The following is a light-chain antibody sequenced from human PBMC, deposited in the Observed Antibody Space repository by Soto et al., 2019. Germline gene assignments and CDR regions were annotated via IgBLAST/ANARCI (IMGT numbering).Light chain of an antibody. CDR1: QSVRTNF. V-gene: IGKV3-20*01. Sequence: EIVLTQSPGTLSLSPGDRATLSCRASQSVRTNFLAWYQQKPGQAPRLLIYGASSRAIDIPDRFSGSGSGTDFTLTISRLEAEDFAVYYCQHYDTSSPLTFGGGTKVEIK. CDR3: QHYDTSSPLT. J-gene: IGKJ4*01. CDR2: GAS.